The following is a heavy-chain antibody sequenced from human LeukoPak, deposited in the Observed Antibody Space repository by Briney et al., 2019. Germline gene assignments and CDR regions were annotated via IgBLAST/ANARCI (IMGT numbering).Heavy chain of an antibody. V-gene: IGHV3-21*01. CDR1: GFTFSSYS. CDR3: ARVIVATLYYFDY. CDR2: ISSSSYI. J-gene: IGHJ4*02. D-gene: IGHD5-12*01. Sequence: GGSLRLSCAASGFTFSSYSMNWVRQAPGKGLEWVSSISSSSYIYYADSVKGRFTISRDNAKNSLYLQMNSLRAEDTAVYYCARVIVATLYYFDYWGQGTLVTVSS.